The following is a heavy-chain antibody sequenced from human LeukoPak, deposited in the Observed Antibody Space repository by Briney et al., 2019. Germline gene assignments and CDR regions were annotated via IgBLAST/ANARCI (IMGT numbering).Heavy chain of an antibody. J-gene: IGHJ3*02. D-gene: IGHD4-17*01. CDR2: FDPEDGET. CDR1: GYTLTELS. V-gene: IGHV1-24*01. Sequence: ASVKVSCKVSGYTLTELSMHWVRQAPGKGLEWMGGFDPEDGETIYAQKFPGRVTMTEDTSTDTAYMELSSLRSEDTAVYYCATTTLTTVTPDAFDIWGQGTMVTVSS. CDR3: ATTTLTTVTPDAFDI.